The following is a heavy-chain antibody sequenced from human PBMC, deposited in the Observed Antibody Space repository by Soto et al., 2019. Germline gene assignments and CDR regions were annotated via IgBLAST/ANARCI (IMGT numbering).Heavy chain of an antibody. D-gene: IGHD6-19*01. CDR3: ARDRGSGLRDFDY. V-gene: IGHV3-30-3*01. J-gene: IGHJ4*02. Sequence: QTGGSLRLSCSASGFTFKNFAMHWVRQAPGKGLEWVAVISYAGTNKYYADSVKGRFTMSRDDSENTVYLQMNSLRVEDTAVYFCARDRGSGLRDFDYWGQETLVTVSS. CDR1: GFTFKNFA. CDR2: ISYAGTNK.